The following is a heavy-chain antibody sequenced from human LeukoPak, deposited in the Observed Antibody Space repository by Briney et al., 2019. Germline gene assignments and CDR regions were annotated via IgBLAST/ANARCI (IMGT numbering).Heavy chain of an antibody. CDR2: ISSSSSYI. D-gene: IGHD3-10*01. V-gene: IGHV3-21*01. CDR3: ARGTKGFDY. CDR1: GFTFSSYS. Sequence: GGSLRLSCAASGFTFSSYSMNWVRQAPGKGLEWVSSISSSSSYIYHADSVKGRFTISRDNAKNSLYLQMNSLRAEDTAVYYCARGTKGFDYWGQGTLVTVSS. J-gene: IGHJ4*02.